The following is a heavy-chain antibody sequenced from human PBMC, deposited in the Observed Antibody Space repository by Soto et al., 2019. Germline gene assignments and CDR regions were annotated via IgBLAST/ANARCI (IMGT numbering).Heavy chain of an antibody. V-gene: IGHV1-2*02. CDR3: ARDFTSTYYYDSSGSRGAFDI. D-gene: IGHD3-22*01. CDR2: INPNSGGT. CDR1: GYTFTGYY. J-gene: IGHJ3*02. Sequence: VASVKVSCKASGYTFTGYYMHWVRQAPGQGLEWMGWINPNSGGTNYAQKLQGRVTMTRDTSISTAYMELSRLRSDDTAVYYCARDFTSTYYYDSSGSRGAFDIWGQGTMVTVSS.